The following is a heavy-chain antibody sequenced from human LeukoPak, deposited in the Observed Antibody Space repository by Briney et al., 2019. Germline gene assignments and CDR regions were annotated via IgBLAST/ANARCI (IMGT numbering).Heavy chain of an antibody. V-gene: IGHV3-48*02. D-gene: IGHD6-13*01. Sequence: DSVKGRFTISRDNAKNSLYLQMNSLRDEDTAVYYCARGSLAAAGTWGQGTLVTVSS. J-gene: IGHJ5*02. CDR3: ARGSLAAAGT.